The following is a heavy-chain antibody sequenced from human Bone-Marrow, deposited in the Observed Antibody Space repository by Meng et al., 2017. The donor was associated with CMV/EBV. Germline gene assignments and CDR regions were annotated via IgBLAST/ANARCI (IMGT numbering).Heavy chain of an antibody. V-gene: IGHV3-7*01. CDR2: IKQDGSEK. J-gene: IGHJ6*02. Sequence: GGSLRLSCAACGFTFSSYWMSWVRQAPGKGLEWVANIKQDGSEKYYVDSVKGRFTISRDNAKNSLYLQMNSLRAEDTAVYYCARTGGGYSYDYYYYYGMDVWGQGTTVTVSS. CDR3: ARTGGGYSYDYYYYYGMDV. D-gene: IGHD5-18*01. CDR1: GFTFSSYW.